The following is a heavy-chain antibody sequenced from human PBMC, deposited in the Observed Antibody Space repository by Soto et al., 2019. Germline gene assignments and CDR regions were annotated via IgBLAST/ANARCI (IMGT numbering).Heavy chain of an antibody. D-gene: IGHD5-18*01. V-gene: IGHV3-30-3*01. CDR1: GFTFSSYT. CDR2: ISYDGINK. J-gene: IGHJ4*02. CDR3: TRDQRGYNHGPFDF. Sequence: QVQLVESGGGVVQPGRSLRLSCAASGFTFSSYTMHWVRQAPGEGLEWVALISYDGINKYYADSVKGRFTLSRDNSKNTLYLEMNSLRAEDTAVYYCTRDQRGYNHGPFDFWGQGTLVTVSS.